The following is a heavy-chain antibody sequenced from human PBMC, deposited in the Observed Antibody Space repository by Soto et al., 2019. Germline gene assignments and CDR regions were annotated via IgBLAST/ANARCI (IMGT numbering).Heavy chain of an antibody. J-gene: IGHJ4*02. CDR1: GFSFSAYY. Sequence: GGSLRLSCAASGFSFSAYYMTWVRQAPGKGLEWVASIKSDGSEQYYVDSAKGRFTISRDNAKNSLYLQMNSLRAADTGLYYSSRENWFQDYWGQGTLVTVSS. V-gene: IGHV3-7*03. D-gene: IGHD3-10*01. CDR2: IKSDGSEQ. CDR3: SRENWFQDY.